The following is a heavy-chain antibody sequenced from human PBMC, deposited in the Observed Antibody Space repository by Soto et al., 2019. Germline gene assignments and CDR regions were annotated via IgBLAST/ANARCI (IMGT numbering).Heavy chain of an antibody. CDR1: GFTFSSYA. D-gene: IGHD6-13*01. CDR3: AKDMYGSTIYYLDF. Sequence: EVQLLESGGGLVQPGGSLRLSCAASGFTFSSYAMSWVRQAPGKGLEWVSVISGGGGSTYYADSVKGRFTISRDNSQETLYLQMNSLRAEDTAVYYCAKDMYGSTIYYLDFWGQGTLVTVSS. V-gene: IGHV3-23*01. J-gene: IGHJ4*02. CDR2: ISGGGGST.